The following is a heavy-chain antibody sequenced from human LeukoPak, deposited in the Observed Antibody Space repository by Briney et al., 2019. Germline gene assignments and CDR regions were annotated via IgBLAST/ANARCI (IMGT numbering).Heavy chain of an antibody. CDR1: GFTFSRYW. D-gene: IGHD4-17*01. CDR3: ARDPRDYGDFYPDY. V-gene: IGHV3-7*01. J-gene: IGHJ4*02. CDR2: IKEDGSEK. Sequence: PGGSLRLSCAASGFTFSRYWMTWVRQAPGKGLEWVANIKEDGSEKYYVDSVKGRFTISRDNAKNSLYLQMNSLRAEDTAVYYCARDPRDYGDFYPDYWGQGTLVTVSS.